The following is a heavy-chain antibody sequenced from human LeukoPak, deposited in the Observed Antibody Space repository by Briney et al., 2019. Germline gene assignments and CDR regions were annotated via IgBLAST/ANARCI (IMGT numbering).Heavy chain of an antibody. D-gene: IGHD5-24*01. Sequence: GASVKVSCKASEYTFTDYAINWVRQAPGQRLEWMGWINAGNGNTRYSQRFQGRVTITRDTPASTAYMELSSLTSEDTAVYYCARGRWSATTASYYLDFWGQGTLVTVSS. CDR1: EYTFTDYA. CDR2: INAGNGNT. J-gene: IGHJ4*02. V-gene: IGHV1-3*01. CDR3: ARGRWSATTASYYLDF.